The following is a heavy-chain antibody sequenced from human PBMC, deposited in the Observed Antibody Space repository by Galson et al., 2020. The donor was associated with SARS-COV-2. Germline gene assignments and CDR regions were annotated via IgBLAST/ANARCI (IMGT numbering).Heavy chain of an antibody. CDR1: GFTFRSYW. CDR2: IKQDGSEK. D-gene: IGHD3-16*01. Sequence: GESLKISCVASGFTFRSYWMTWVRQTPGKGLEWVANIKQDGSEKYYVGSVQGRFTISRDNAENSLNLQMNSLRAEDTAVYYCARGSSGNYVGGGNYFDYWGQGALVTVSS. V-gene: IGHV3-7*01. CDR3: ARGSSGNYVGGGNYFDY. J-gene: IGHJ4*02.